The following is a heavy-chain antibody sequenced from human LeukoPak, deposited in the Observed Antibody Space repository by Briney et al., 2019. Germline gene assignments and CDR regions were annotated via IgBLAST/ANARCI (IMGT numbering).Heavy chain of an antibody. D-gene: IGHD3-3*01. J-gene: IGHJ4*02. CDR2: ISGSGGST. CDR3: AIVRFLEWLLFRDYFDY. Sequence: GGSLRLSCAASGFTFSSYAMSWVRQAPGKGLEWVSAISGSGGSTYYADSVKGRFTISRDNSKNTLYLQMNSLRAEDTAVYYCAIVRFLEWLLFRDYFDYWGQGTLVTVSS. V-gene: IGHV3-23*01. CDR1: GFTFSSYA.